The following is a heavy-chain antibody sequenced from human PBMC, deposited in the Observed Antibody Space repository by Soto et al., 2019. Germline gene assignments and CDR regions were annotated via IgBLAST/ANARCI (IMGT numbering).Heavy chain of an antibody. J-gene: IGHJ6*04. Sequence: DHAMRRISKTPRKGLEWVSGISWNSGSIGYADSVKGRFTISRDNAKNSLYLQMNSLRAEEMSLYLFAKDKQWLCPPRGMGVWGKGITVT. V-gene: IGHV3-9*03. CDR1: DHA. CDR3: AKDKQWLCPPRGMGV. CDR2: ISWNSGSI. D-gene: IGHD6-19*01.